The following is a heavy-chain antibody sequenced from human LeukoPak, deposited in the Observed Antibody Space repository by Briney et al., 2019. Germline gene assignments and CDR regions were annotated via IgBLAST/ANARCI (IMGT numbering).Heavy chain of an antibody. V-gene: IGHV4-61*05. CDR1: GGSISSSSYG. Sequence: SETLSLTCTVSGGSISSSSYGWGWIRQLPGKGLEWIGYVSHTGNSNYNPSVKSRVAISVDTSKKQISLKLTSVTAADTAVYYCASDSGVAGNNWFDSWGQGTLVTVSS. CDR2: VSHTGNS. J-gene: IGHJ5*01. D-gene: IGHD6-19*01. CDR3: ASDSGVAGNNWFDS.